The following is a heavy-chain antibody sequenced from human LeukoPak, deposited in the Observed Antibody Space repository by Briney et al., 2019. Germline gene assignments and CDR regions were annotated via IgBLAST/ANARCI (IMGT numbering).Heavy chain of an antibody. CDR2: IITAFATA. V-gene: IGHV1-69*01. D-gene: IGHD5-24*01. CDR3: ARGQTSTMNLYSNAFDI. CDR1: GGTFSSYG. Sequence: SLKLSCKASGGTFSSYGISWVRQAPGQGLEWMGGIITAFATANYAEKFQGRVTITADESTSTVSTSTVYMELSSLRSEDTAVYYCARGQTSTMNLYSNAFDIWGQGTMVTVS. J-gene: IGHJ3*02.